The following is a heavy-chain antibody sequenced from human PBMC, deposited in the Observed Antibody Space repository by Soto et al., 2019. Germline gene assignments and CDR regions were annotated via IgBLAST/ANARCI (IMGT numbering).Heavy chain of an antibody. CDR2: IIPIFGET. D-gene: IGHD3-16*02. V-gene: IGHV1-69*06. J-gene: IGHJ5*02. CDR3: ATSYVSMIMFGGVIGSFDP. CDR1: GGTFSSYA. Sequence: ASVKVSCKASGGTFSSYAISWVRQAPGQGLEWMGGIIPIFGETSYAQKFQGRVTMTEDTSTDTAYMELSSLRSEDTAVYYCATSYVSMIMFGGVIGSFDPWGQEPWSPSPQ.